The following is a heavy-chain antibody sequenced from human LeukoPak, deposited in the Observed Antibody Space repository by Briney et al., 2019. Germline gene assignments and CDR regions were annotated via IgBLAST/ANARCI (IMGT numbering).Heavy chain of an antibody. V-gene: IGHV3-64*02. J-gene: IGHJ4*02. Sequence: GGSLRLSCAASGFIFNSYAMHWVRQAPGRGLEYVSAITSSGNNIFYADSVKDRFTISRDNSKNTLYLQMGSLRAEDMAVYYCTRGPGYDYVWGSFRADYWGQGTLVTVSS. CDR3: TRGPGYDYVWGSFRADY. CDR2: ITSSGNNI. CDR1: GFIFNSYA. D-gene: IGHD3-16*02.